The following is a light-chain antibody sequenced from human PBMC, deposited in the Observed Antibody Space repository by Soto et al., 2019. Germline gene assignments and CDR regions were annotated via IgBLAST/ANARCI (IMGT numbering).Light chain of an antibody. Sequence: QSVLTQPASVSGSPGQSIAISCTGTSSDVGAYNYVSWYLQYPGKAPKLVIFDVSFRPSGVSNRFSGSKSGNTASLTISGLQAEDEADYYCKSFTTSDTHVFGTGTEVTVL. V-gene: IGLV2-14*01. J-gene: IGLJ1*01. CDR2: DVS. CDR1: SSDVGAYNY. CDR3: KSFTTSDTHV.